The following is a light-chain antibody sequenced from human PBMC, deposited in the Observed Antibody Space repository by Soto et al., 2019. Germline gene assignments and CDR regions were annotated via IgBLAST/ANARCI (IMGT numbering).Light chain of an antibody. CDR1: QSVSSN. V-gene: IGKV3-15*01. CDR2: GAS. Sequence: EIVMTQSPATLSVSPGERATLSCRASQSVSSNLAWYQQKPGQTPRLLIYGASTRATGIPAKFSGSGSETEFTLIISSLQSEDFAVYYCQQYNNWPWTFGQGTKVEIK. J-gene: IGKJ1*01. CDR3: QQYNNWPWT.